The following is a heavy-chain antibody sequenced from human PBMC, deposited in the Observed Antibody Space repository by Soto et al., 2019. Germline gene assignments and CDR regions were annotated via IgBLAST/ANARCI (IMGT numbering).Heavy chain of an antibody. Sequence: QVQLQESGPGLVKPSATLSLTCAVSGGSISSSNWWSWVRQTPGKGLEWIGEIYHSGSTNYNPSLKSRVTISVDKSKNQCSLKRSSVTAADTAVYYCAGSYYYGSGADAFYIWGQGTMVTVSS. D-gene: IGHD3-10*01. J-gene: IGHJ3*02. CDR3: AGSYYYGSGADAFYI. CDR2: IYHSGST. V-gene: IGHV4-4*02. CDR1: GGSISSSNW.